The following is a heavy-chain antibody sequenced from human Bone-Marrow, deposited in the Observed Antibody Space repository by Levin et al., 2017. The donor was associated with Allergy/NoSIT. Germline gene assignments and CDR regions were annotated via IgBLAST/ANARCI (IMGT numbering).Heavy chain of an antibody. CDR1: GFTFSSYA. J-gene: IGHJ5*02. CDR2: ITGGGHDT. V-gene: IGHV3-23*01. CDR3: AKLTVILVVPSAFDP. Sequence: HPGESLKISCAASGFTFSSYAMTWVRQTPGRGLEWVAGITGGGHDTDYADSVKGRFTISRDNSKNTLYLQMNSLRTEDTAIYYCAKLTVILVVPSAFDPWGQGTLVTVSS. D-gene: IGHD2-2*01.